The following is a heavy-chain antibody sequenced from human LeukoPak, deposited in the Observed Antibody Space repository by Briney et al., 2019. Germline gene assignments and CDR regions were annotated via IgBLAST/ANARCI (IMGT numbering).Heavy chain of an antibody. Sequence: PSETLSLTCAVYGGSFSGYYWSWIRQPPGKGLEWIGEINHSGSTNYNPSLKSRVTISVDTSKNQFSLKLSSVTPADTAVYYCARRATHRPFDPWGQGTLVTVSS. D-gene: IGHD1-14*01. CDR2: INHSGST. CDR1: GGSFSGYY. CDR3: ARRATHRPFDP. J-gene: IGHJ5*02. V-gene: IGHV4-34*01.